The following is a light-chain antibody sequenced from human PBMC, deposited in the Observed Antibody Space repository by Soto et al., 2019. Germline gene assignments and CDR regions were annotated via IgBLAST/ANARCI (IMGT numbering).Light chain of an antibody. CDR2: STN. V-gene: IGLV8-61*01. CDR3: SLYVGSGTVV. Sequence: QTVVSQEPSFSVSPGETVTLTCGLTSASVLTSYYPSWYQQTPGQAPRTLIYSTNIRSSGVPDRFSGSILGNKAALTVTRAQEDAESDYYCSLYVGSGTVVFGGGTKLTVL. J-gene: IGLJ2*01. CDR1: SASVLTSYY.